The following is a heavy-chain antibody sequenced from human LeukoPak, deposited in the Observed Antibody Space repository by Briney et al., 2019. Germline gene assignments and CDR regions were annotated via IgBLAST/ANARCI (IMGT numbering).Heavy chain of an antibody. CDR2: ISSSSTYT. V-gene: IGHV3-11*03. D-gene: IGHD2-2*01. Sequence: GGSLRLSCAASGFTFSDYYMSWIRQAPGKGLECVSYISSSSTYTSYADSVKGGFTISRDNAKKSLYLQMSSLRAEDTAVYYCARGYRTITLWGQGTLVTVSS. CDR1: GFTFSDYY. CDR3: ARGYRTITL. J-gene: IGHJ4*02.